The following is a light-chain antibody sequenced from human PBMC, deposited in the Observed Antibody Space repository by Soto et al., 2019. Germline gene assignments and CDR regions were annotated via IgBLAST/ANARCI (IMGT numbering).Light chain of an antibody. Sequence: QSALTQPRSVSGSPGQSVTISCTGTSSDVRGYNYVSWYQQHPGKAPKLMIYDVSKRPSGVPDRSSGSKSGNTASLTISGLQDEDEADYYCCSYAGSYTWVFGGGTKLTVL. V-gene: IGLV2-11*01. CDR3: CSYAGSYTWV. J-gene: IGLJ2*01. CDR1: SSDVRGYNY. CDR2: DVS.